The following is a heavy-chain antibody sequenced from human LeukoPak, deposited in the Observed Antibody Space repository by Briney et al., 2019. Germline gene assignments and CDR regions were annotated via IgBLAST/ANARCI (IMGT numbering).Heavy chain of an antibody. CDR2: LSGSGGGA. Sequence: GGPLRLSCAASGFTFSSYAMTRVRHAPGERLECVSALSGSGGGAYYADSVKGRFTISRDNSKNTLYLQMNSLRAEDTAVYYCAKRGTKGSAYFDYWGQGTLVTVSS. CDR1: GFTFSSYA. J-gene: IGHJ4*02. D-gene: IGHD2-8*01. V-gene: IGHV3-23*01. CDR3: AKRGTKGSAYFDY.